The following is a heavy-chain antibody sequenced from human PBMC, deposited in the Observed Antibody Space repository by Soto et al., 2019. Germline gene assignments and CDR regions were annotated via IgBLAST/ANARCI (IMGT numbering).Heavy chain of an antibody. V-gene: IGHV4-30-4*01. CDR1: GGSISTDDYY. J-gene: IGHJ4*02. Sequence: QVQLQESGPGLVKPSQTLSLTCTVSGGSISTDDYYWSWFRQPPGKGLEWIGYIYYSVSTHYNPTLKRRVITSVATSKNHFSLKLSSVTAADTAVYYCARGKDRYNHFGYWGQGALVTVSS. D-gene: IGHD1-1*01. CDR3: ARGKDRYNHFGY. CDR2: IYYSVST.